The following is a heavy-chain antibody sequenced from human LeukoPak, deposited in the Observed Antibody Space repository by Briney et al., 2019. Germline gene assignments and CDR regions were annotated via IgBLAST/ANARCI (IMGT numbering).Heavy chain of an antibody. D-gene: IGHD1-26*01. V-gene: IGHV4-59*08. J-gene: IGHJ4*02. Sequence: PSETLSLTCTVSGGSVTSYYWSWIRQPPGKGLEWIGYIYYTGSTNYNPSLKSRVTISVDTSKNQFSLKLSSVTAADTAMYYCARHIVGVDYYWGQGALVTVSS. CDR3: ARHIVGVDYY. CDR2: IYYTGST. CDR1: GGSVTSYY.